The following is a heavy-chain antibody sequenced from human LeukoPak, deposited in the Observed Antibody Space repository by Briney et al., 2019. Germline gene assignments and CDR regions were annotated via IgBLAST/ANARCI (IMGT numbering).Heavy chain of an antibody. J-gene: IGHJ6*04. Sequence: GGSLRLSCAASGFTFSVYWMTWVRQAPGKGPEWVGNIKQDGSEKYYVDSVKGRFTFSRDNAQNSLYLQMNSLRADDTAVYYCARDAGHGMDVWGRGTTVTASS. V-gene: IGHV3-7*03. CDR1: GFTFSVYW. CDR2: IKQDGSEK. CDR3: ARDAGHGMDV.